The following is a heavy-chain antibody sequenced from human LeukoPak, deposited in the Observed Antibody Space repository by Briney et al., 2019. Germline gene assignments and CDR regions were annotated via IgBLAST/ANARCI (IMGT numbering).Heavy chain of an antibody. J-gene: IGHJ5*02. D-gene: IGHD2-2*01. CDR3: ARVPLLWGSSTWFDP. V-gene: IGHV4-59*01. CDR2: IYYSGST. Sequence: PSETLSLTCTVSGGSISSYYWSWIRQPPGKGLEWIGHIYYSGSTNYNPSLKSRVTISVDTSKNQFSLKLSSVTAADTAVYYCARVPLLWGSSTWFDPWGQGTLVTVSS. CDR1: GGSISSYY.